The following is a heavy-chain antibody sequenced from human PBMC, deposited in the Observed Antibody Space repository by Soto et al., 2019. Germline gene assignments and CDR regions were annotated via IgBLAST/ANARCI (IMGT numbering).Heavy chain of an antibody. CDR1: GGSISSGGYS. CDR2: IYHSGST. V-gene: IGHV4-30-2*01. D-gene: IGHD2-8*02. J-gene: IGHJ6*02. Sequence: PSETLSLTCAVSGGSISSGGYSWSWIRQPPGKGLEWIGYIYHSGSTYYNPSLKSRVTISVDRSKNQFSLKLSSVTAADTAVYYCARVTEVGYYYHGMDVWGQGTTVTVSS. CDR3: ARVTEVGYYYHGMDV.